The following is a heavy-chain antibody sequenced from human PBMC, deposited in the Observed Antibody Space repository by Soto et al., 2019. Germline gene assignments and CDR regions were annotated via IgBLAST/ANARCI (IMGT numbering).Heavy chain of an antibody. V-gene: IGHV1-18*01. D-gene: IGHD6-13*01. CDR2: ISAYNGNT. CDR1: GYTFTSYG. Sequence: QVQLVQSGAEVKKPGASVKVSCKASGYTFTSYGISWVRQAPGQGLEWMGWISAYNGNTNYAQKLQGRVTMTTDTTTRTAYMELRSLRSDDTAVYCCARDLDIAAAGNWFDPWGQGTLVTVSS. CDR3: ARDLDIAAAGNWFDP. J-gene: IGHJ5*02.